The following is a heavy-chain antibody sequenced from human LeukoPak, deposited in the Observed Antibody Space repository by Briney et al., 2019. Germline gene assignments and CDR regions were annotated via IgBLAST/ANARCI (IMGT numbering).Heavy chain of an antibody. J-gene: IGHJ4*02. V-gene: IGHV3-23*01. CDR3: AKLPEVGPYYYGSGSFVDY. CDR1: GFTFTNYA. Sequence: PGGSLRLSCAASGFTFTNYAMNWVRQAPGKGLEWVSGISSSSDSTYYADSVKGRFTISRDKSKNTLYLQMSSLRVEDTAIYYCAKLPEVGPYYYGSGSFVDYWGQGTLVTVSS. D-gene: IGHD3-10*01. CDR2: ISSSSDST.